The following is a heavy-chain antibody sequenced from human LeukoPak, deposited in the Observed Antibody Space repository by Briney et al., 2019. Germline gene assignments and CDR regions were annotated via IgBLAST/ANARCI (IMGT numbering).Heavy chain of an antibody. V-gene: IGHV3-74*01. CDR1: GFTFSSTW. D-gene: IGHD3-10*02. CDR2: IHSDGSST. Sequence: HSGGSLRLSCAAAGFTFSSTWMHWFRQAPGKGLVWVSRIHSDGSSTIYADSVKGRFTISRDNAKNSLYLQMNSLRAEDTAVYYCAELGITMIGGVWGKGTTVTISS. CDR3: AELGITMIGGV. J-gene: IGHJ6*04.